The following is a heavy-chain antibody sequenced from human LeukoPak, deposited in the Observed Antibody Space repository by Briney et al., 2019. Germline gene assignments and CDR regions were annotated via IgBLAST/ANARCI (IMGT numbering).Heavy chain of an antibody. V-gene: IGHV4-39*01. CDR2: IYYSGST. CDR3: ARQDGYCSSTSCYAIGDWFDP. D-gene: IGHD2-2*01. Sequence: SETLSLTCTVSGGSISSSSYYWGWIRQPPGKGLEWIGSIYYSGSTYYNPSLKSQVTISVDTSKNQFSLKLSSVTAADTAVYYCARQDGYCSSTSCYAIGDWFDPWGQGTLVTVSS. J-gene: IGHJ5*02. CDR1: GGSISSSSYY.